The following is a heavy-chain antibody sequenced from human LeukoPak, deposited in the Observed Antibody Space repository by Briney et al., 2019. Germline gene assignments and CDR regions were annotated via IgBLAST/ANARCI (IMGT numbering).Heavy chain of an antibody. CDR1: GFSLTTNVVG. V-gene: IGHV2-5*01. J-gene: IGHJ4*02. CDR2: IYGNDER. CDR3: VHDVPGDYGFDY. D-gene: IGHD4-17*01. Sequence: SGPTLVNPTQTLTLTCSFSGFSLTTNVVGVGWIRQPPGKALEWLALIYGNDERRYSASLETRLTITKDSSKNQVVLTMTNMDPVDTATYYCVHDVPGDYGFDYWGQGILVTVSS.